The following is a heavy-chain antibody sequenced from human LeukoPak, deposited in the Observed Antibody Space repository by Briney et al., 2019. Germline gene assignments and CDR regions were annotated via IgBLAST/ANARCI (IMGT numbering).Heavy chain of an antibody. CDR2: IYYSGST. J-gene: IGHJ4*02. Sequence: PSETLSLTCTVSGGSISSSSYYWGWIRQPPGKGLEWIGSIYYSGSTYYNPSLKSRVTISVDTSKNQFSLKLSSVTAADTAVYYCARQLRVRGVRGVYYFDYWGQGTLVTVSS. CDR3: ARQLRVRGVRGVYYFDY. D-gene: IGHD3-10*01. V-gene: IGHV4-39*01. CDR1: GGSISSSSYY.